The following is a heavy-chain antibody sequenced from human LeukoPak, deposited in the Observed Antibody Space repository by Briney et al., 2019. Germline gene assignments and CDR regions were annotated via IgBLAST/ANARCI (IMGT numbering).Heavy chain of an antibody. CDR3: ARGRVPAARGYNWFDP. Sequence: SETLSLTCAVYGWSFNDYYWNWIRQPPGKGLGWIGEINARGDTNYNPSLKSRVNISVDTSKKQFSLRLTSMIAADTALYYCARGRVPAARGYNWFDPWGQGTLVTVSS. CDR1: GWSFNDYY. V-gene: IGHV4-34*01. CDR2: INARGDT. D-gene: IGHD2-2*01. J-gene: IGHJ5*02.